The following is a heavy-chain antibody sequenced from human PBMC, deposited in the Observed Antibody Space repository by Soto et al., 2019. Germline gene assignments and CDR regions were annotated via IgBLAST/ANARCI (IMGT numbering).Heavy chain of an antibody. J-gene: IGHJ6*03. D-gene: IGHD2-15*01. V-gene: IGHV1-2*04. CDR2: INPNGGGT. CDR1: GGTFSGYY. Sequence: ASVKVSCKASGGTFSGYYMHWVRQAPGQGLEWLWWINPNGGGTNYAQKFQGWVTMTRDTSISTAYMELSRLRSDDTAEYYCARGHCSGSSCYSDYYYCMDVWGKGTTVTVSS. CDR3: ARGHCSGSSCYSDYYYCMDV.